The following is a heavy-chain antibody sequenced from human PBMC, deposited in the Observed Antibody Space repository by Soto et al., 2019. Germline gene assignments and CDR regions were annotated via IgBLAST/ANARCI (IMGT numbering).Heavy chain of an antibody. D-gene: IGHD3-22*01. CDR2: IYTSGST. Sequence: SETLSLTCTVSGGSISSYYWSWIRQPAGKGLEWIGRIYTSGSTNYNPSLKSRVTMSVDTSKNQLSLELSSVTAADTAVYYCARGDYYDSSGYYAPYYYGMDVWGQGTTVTVSS. CDR1: GGSISSYY. CDR3: ARGDYYDSSGYYAPYYYGMDV. J-gene: IGHJ6*02. V-gene: IGHV4-4*07.